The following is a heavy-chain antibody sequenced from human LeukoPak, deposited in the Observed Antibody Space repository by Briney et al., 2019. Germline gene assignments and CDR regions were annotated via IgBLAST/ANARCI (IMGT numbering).Heavy chain of an antibody. D-gene: IGHD1-14*01. CDR3: ARASITYYYYYYMGV. CDR1: GGSISSGGYY. Sequence: SQTLSLTCTVSGGSISSGGYYWSWIRQPPGKGLEWIGYIYHSGSTYYNPSLKSRVTISVDTSKNQFSLKLSSVTAADTAVYYCARASITYYYYYYMGVWGKGTTVTVSS. CDR2: IYHSGST. V-gene: IGHV4-30-2*01. J-gene: IGHJ6*03.